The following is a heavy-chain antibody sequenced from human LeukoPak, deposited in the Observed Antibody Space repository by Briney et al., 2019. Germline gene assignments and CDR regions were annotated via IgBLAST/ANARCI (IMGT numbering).Heavy chain of an antibody. J-gene: IGHJ4*02. V-gene: IGHV1-3*01. CDR1: GYTFTSYA. CDR2: INAGNGNT. Sequence: ASVKVSCKASGYTFTSYAMHWVRQAPGQRLEWMGWINAGNGNTKYSQKFQGRVTITRDTSASTAYMELSSLRSEDTAVYYCARESVVVVAATLASSIFDYWGQGTLVTVSS. CDR3: ARESVVVVAATLASSIFDY. D-gene: IGHD2-15*01.